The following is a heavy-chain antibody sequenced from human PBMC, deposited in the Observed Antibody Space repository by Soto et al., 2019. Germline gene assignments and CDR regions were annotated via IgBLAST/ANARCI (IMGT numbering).Heavy chain of an antibody. V-gene: IGHV4-31*03. D-gene: IGHD1-1*01. CDR1: GGSVNSGGYH. Sequence: QVQLQESGPGQVKPSQTLSLTSTVSGGSVNSGGYHWSWIRQHPGKGLEWIGDIYYSGSTYYNPSLKSRVTISIDTSTNHFSLHLSARTAADTAVYYCARAPIPNWNYYGMDVWGQGTTVTVSS. CDR3: ARAPIPNWNYYGMDV. CDR2: IYYSGST. J-gene: IGHJ6*02.